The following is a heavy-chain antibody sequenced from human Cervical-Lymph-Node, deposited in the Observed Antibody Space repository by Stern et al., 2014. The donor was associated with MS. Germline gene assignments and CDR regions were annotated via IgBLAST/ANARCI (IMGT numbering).Heavy chain of an antibody. CDR1: GFTFSSYS. J-gene: IGHJ4*02. Sequence: EVQLVESGGGLVKPGGSLRLSCAASGFTFSSYSMHWVRQAPGKGLEWVSSISSSSSYISYSDSVKARFTSSRANAKNSLYLQMNSLRAEDTAVYYCARDNFEYSTESFDYWGQGTLVTVSS. D-gene: IGHD6-6*01. V-gene: IGHV3-21*01. CDR3: ARDNFEYSTESFDY. CDR2: ISSSSSYI.